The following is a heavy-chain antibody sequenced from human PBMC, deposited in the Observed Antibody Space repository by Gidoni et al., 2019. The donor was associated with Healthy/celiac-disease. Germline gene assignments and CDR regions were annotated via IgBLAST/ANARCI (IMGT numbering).Heavy chain of an antibody. J-gene: IGHJ4*02. CDR3: ARGLIGSLDY. D-gene: IGHD1-26*01. CDR1: EFTFSSYG. Sequence: QVQLVESGGGVVQPGRSLRLPCAASEFTFSSYGMHWVRQAPGKGLEGVAVIWYDGSNKYYADSVKGRFTISRDNSKNTLYLQMNSLRAEDTAVYYCARGLIGSLDYWGQGTLVTVSS. V-gene: IGHV3-33*01. CDR2: IWYDGSNK.